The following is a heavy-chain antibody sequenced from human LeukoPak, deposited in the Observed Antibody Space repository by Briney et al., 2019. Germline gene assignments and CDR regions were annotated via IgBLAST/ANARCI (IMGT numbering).Heavy chain of an antibody. CDR2: IYYSGST. Sequence: PSETLSLTCTVSGGSISSYYWSWIRQPPGKGLEWIGYIYYSGSTNYNPSLKSRVTISVDTSKNQFSLKLSSVTAADTAVYYCARSPPYSSSWYGYWGQGTLVTVSS. CDR3: ARSPPYSSSWYGY. V-gene: IGHV4-59*01. D-gene: IGHD6-13*01. J-gene: IGHJ4*02. CDR1: GGSISSYY.